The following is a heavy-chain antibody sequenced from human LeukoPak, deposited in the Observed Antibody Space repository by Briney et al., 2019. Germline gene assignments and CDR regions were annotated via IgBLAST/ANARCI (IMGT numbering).Heavy chain of an antibody. V-gene: IGHV4-39*01. J-gene: IGHJ4*02. Sequence: SETLSLTCTVSGGSISSSSYYWGWIRQPPGKGLEWVGSIYYSGSTYYNPSPKSRVTISVDTSKNQFSLKLSSVTAADTAVYYCVRSSLEAAFFIWGQGALVTVSS. D-gene: IGHD2-15*01. CDR3: VRSSLEAAFFI. CDR2: IYYSGST. CDR1: GGSISSSSYY.